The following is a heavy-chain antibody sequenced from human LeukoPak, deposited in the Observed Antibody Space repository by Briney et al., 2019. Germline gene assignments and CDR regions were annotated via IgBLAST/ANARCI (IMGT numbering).Heavy chain of an antibody. V-gene: IGHV3-21*01. J-gene: IGHJ6*03. CDR3: ARRAVVPAAIYYYYYYMDV. Sequence: GGSLRLSCAASGFTFSSYSMNWVRQAPGKGLEWVSSISSSSYIYYADSVKGRFTISRDNAKNSLYLQMNSLRAEDTAVYYCARRAVVPAAIYYYYYYMDVWGKGTTVTVSS. D-gene: IGHD2-2*01. CDR2: ISSSSYI. CDR1: GFTFSSYS.